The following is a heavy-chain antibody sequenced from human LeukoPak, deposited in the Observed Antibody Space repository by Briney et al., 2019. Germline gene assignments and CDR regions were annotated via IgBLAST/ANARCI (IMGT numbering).Heavy chain of an antibody. CDR1: GFTFSSYW. V-gene: IGHV3-48*01. J-gene: IGHJ4*02. D-gene: IGHD5-12*01. Sequence: GGSLRLSCAASGFTFSSYWMSWVRQAPGKGLEWISYIGSDNTTIDYADSVKGRFTISRDNAKNSLYLQMNSLRAEDTAVYYCARVGYSGYFGVNWGQGTLVTVSS. CDR3: ARVGYSGYFGVN. CDR2: IGSDNTTI.